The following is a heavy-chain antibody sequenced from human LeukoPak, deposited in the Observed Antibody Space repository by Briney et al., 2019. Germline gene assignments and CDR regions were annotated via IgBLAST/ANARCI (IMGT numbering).Heavy chain of an antibody. CDR2: IKYDGSEE. CDR1: GFTFSDYW. J-gene: IGHJ4*02. V-gene: IGHV3-7*01. D-gene: IGHD6-13*01. Sequence: GGSLRLSCAASGFTFSDYWMSWMRQAPGKGLEWVANIKYDGSEEYYVDSVKGRFTISRDNAENALYLQLSSLRVEDTAVYYCRSGGAAPGSFDNWGQGTLVTVSP. CDR3: RSGGAAPGSFDN.